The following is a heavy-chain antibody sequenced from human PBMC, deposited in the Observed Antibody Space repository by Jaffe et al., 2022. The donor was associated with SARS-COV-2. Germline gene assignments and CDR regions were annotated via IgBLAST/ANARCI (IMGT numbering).Heavy chain of an antibody. V-gene: IGHV3-30-3*01. CDR2: ISYDGSNK. D-gene: IGHD2-21*02. Sequence: QVQLVESGGGVVQPGRSLRLSCAASGFTFSSYAMHWVRQAPGKGLEWVAVISYDGSNKYYADSVKGRFTISRDNSKNTLYLQMNSLRAEDTAVYYCARDGSPYCGGDCDYYYYYGMDVWGQGTTVTVSS. CDR1: GFTFSSYA. J-gene: IGHJ6*02. CDR3: ARDGSPYCGGDCDYYYYYGMDV.